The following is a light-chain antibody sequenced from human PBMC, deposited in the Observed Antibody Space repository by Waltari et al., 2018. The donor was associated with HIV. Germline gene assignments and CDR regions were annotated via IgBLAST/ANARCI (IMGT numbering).Light chain of an antibody. CDR2: RNN. J-gene: IGLJ3*02. CDR3: ASWDDSLSGWV. Sequence: QSVLTQPPSASGTPGPTVTISCSVSSPNTCGTYVYWYQRLPGTAPKLLIYRNNQRPSGVPDRFSGSKSGTSASLAISGLRSEDEADYYCASWDDSLSGWVFGGGTKVTVL. V-gene: IGLV1-47*01. CDR1: SPNTCGTY.